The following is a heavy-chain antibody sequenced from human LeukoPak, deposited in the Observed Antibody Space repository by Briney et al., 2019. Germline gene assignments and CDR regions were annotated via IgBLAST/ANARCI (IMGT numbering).Heavy chain of an antibody. Sequence: SETLSLTCTISGGSISSYYWSWIRQPPGKGLGWIGYIYYSGSTNYNPSLKSRVTISVDTSKNQFSLKLSSVTAADTAVYYCARHKGGNYDKARLWAFDIWGQGTMVTVSS. J-gene: IGHJ3*02. CDR2: IYYSGST. CDR3: ARHKGGNYDKARLWAFDI. D-gene: IGHD3-22*01. CDR1: GGSISSYY. V-gene: IGHV4-59*08.